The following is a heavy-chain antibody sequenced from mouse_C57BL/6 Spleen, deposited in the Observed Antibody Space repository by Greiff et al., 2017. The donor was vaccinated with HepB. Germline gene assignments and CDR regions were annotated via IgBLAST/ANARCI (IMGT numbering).Heavy chain of an antibody. CDR2: IYPGDGDT. Sequence: VQLQQSGPELVKPGASVKISCKASGYAFSSSWMNWVKQRPGKGLEWIGRIYPGDGDTNYNGKFKGKATLTADKSSSTAYMQLSSLTSEDSAVYFCARVTAQATFDYWGHSTTLTVSS. CDR1: GYAFSSSW. V-gene: IGHV1-82*01. CDR3: ARVTAQATFDY. D-gene: IGHD3-2*02. J-gene: IGHJ2*01.